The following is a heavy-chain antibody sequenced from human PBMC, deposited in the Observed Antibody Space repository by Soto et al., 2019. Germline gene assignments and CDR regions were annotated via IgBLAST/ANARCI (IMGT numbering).Heavy chain of an antibody. CDR1: GFSLSTSGEA. D-gene: IGHD6-13*01. J-gene: IGHJ5*02. Sequence: SGPTLVNPTQTLTLTCTFSGFSLSTSGEAVGWFRQSPGKALEWLALIYWDDDERYSPSLKSRLTITKDTSKNQVVLTMTNMDPVDTATYYCAHRLSSAAAGTLWFDPWGQGTLVTVSS. CDR2: IYWDDDE. CDR3: AHRLSSAAAGTLWFDP. V-gene: IGHV2-5*02.